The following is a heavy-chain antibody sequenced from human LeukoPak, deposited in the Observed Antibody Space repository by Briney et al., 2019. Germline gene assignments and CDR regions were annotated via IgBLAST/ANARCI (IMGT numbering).Heavy chain of an antibody. J-gene: IGHJ4*02. CDR1: GFTFSSYS. CDR3: ARDAPVWGYCSGGSCYSDY. V-gene: IGHV3-48*02. D-gene: IGHD2-15*01. CDR2: IRSSSSTI. Sequence: AESLRLSCAASGFTFSSYSMNWVRQAQGKELEWLSYIRSSSSTIYYADSVKGRFTTSRDNAKNSLYLQMNSLRDEDTAVYYCARDAPVWGYCSGGSCYSDYWGQGTLVTVSS.